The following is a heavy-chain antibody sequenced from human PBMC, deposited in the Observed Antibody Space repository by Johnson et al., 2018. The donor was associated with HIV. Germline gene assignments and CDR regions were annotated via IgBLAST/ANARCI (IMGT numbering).Heavy chain of an antibody. CDR3: AREGIAARLAAFDI. J-gene: IGHJ3*02. V-gene: IGHV3-7*05. CDR1: GFTFGDYA. D-gene: IGHD6-6*01. CDR2: IKQDGSEK. Sequence: VQLVESGGGLVQPGRSLRLSCTASGFTFGDYALSWVRQAPGKGLEWVANIKQDGSEKYYVDSVKGRFTISRDNAKNSLYLQMNSLRAEDTAVYYCAREGIAARLAAFDIWGQGTMVTVSS.